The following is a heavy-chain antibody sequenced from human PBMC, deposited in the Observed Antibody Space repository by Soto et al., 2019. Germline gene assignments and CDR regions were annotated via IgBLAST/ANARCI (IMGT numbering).Heavy chain of an antibody. CDR2: TIPALGKT. CDR1: GDNFKKNV. CDR3: ARRITMVRGPYYYYAMDV. D-gene: IGHD3-10*01. V-gene: IGHV1-69*10. Sequence: ASVKVSCKTSGDNFKKNVFTWVRQAPGQGLEWMGGTIPALGKTHYIEKFQGRVTITVDDANNSLYLQMNSLRDEDTAVYYCARRITMVRGPYYYYAMDVWGQGTTVTVSS. J-gene: IGHJ6*02.